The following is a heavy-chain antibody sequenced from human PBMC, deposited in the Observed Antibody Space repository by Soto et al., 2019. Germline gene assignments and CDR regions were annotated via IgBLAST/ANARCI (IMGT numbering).Heavy chain of an antibody. CDR1: GGSISSSSYY. Sequence: QLQLQESGPGLVKPSETLSLTCTVSGGSISSSSYYWGWIRQPPGKGLEWIGSIYYSGSTYFNPSLKCRVTISVDTSKNQFSLKLSSVTAADTAGYYCARHRRYSSRIEGWFDPWGQGTLVTVSS. J-gene: IGHJ5*02. V-gene: IGHV4-39*01. D-gene: IGHD6-13*01. CDR2: IYYSGST. CDR3: ARHRRYSSRIEGWFDP.